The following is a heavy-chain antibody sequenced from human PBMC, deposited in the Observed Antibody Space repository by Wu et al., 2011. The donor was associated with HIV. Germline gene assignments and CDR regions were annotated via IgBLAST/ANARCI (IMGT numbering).Heavy chain of an antibody. D-gene: IGHD3-16*01. Sequence: QVQLVQSGAEVKKPGSSVKVSCKASGGSFSSETISWVRQAPGQGLEWMGGIIPLFGTARYAQKFQDRLTITADKSTTTAYMELSSLRPEDTAVYYCARDGGSITSPVDYFYFYMDVWGKGTTVYVS. CDR2: IIPLFGTA. J-gene: IGHJ6*03. V-gene: IGHV1-69*14. CDR3: ARDGGSITSPVDYFYFYMDV. CDR1: GGSFSSET.